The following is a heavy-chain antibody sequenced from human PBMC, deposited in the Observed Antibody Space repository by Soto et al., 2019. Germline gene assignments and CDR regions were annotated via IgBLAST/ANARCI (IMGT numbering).Heavy chain of an antibody. V-gene: IGHV3-23*01. D-gene: IGHD3-22*01. CDR2: ISGSGGST. Sequence: EVQLLESGGGLVQPGGSLRLSCAASGFTFSSYAMSWVRQAPGKGLEWVSAISGSGGSTYYADSVKGRFTISRDNSKNXLXLXMNSLRAEDTAVYYCAKVGRYYYDSSGYYPLDYFDYWGQGTLVTVSS. CDR3: AKVGRYYYDSSGYYPLDYFDY. CDR1: GFTFSSYA. J-gene: IGHJ4*02.